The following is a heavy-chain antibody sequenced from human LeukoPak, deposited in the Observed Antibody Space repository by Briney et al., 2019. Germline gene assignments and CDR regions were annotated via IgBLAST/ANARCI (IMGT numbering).Heavy chain of an antibody. CDR2: IKQDGSQE. CDR3: ARDSRFSTSSNCRGDAFDL. Sequence: GGALRLSCSASGFTFSSYWMSWVRQAPGKGLEWVANIKQDGSQEYYLDSVRGRFTISRDNAKNSVSLQMSSLRAEDTAVYSCARDSRFSTSSNCRGDAFDLWGQGTMVTVTS. D-gene: IGHD1-1*01. J-gene: IGHJ3*01. V-gene: IGHV3-7*01. CDR1: GFTFSSYW.